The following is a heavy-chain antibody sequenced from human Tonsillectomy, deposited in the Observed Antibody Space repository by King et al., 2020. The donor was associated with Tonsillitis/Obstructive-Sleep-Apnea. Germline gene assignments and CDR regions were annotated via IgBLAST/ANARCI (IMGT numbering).Heavy chain of an antibody. D-gene: IGHD3-10*01. CDR1: GGSISSSNW. CDR3: ARLGSGGSGSYLGDAFDI. CDR2: IYHSGST. Sequence: QLQESGPGLVKPSGTLSLTCAVSGGSISSSNWWSWVRQPPGKGLEWIGEIYHSGSTNYNPSLKSRVTISVDKSKNQFSLKLSSVTAADTAVYYCARLGSGGSGSYLGDAFDIWGQGTMVTVSS. V-gene: IGHV4-4*02. J-gene: IGHJ3*02.